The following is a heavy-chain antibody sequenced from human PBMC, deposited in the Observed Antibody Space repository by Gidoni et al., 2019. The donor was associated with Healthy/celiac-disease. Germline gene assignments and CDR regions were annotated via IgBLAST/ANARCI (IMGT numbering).Heavy chain of an antibody. D-gene: IGHD3-22*01. CDR3: ATLPLYYYDSSGYPNWFDP. Sequence: QVQLVESGGGLVKPGGSLRLSGAASGVTFRYYYMSWIRQAPGKGLGGISYSSSSGSTIYYADSVKGRFTISRDNAKNSLYLQMNSLRAEDTAVYYCATLPLYYYDSSGYPNWFDPWGQGTLVTVSS. CDR2: SSSSGSTI. CDR1: GVTFRYYY. J-gene: IGHJ5*02. V-gene: IGHV3-11*01.